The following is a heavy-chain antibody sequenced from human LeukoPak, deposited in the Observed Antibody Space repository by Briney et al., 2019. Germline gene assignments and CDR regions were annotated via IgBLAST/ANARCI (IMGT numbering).Heavy chain of an antibody. CDR3: ARHQGAGEYPFDY. CDR1: GYTFTTYY. J-gene: IGHJ4*02. V-gene: IGHV1-46*01. Sequence: GASVTVSCTASGYTFTTYYIHWVRQAPGQGLEWLGIINPSDGSTTYAQKFQGRVTMARDTSTSTVYMELSSLRSEDTALYYCARHQGAGEYPFDYWGQGTLVTVSS. D-gene: IGHD3-16*01. CDR2: INPSDGST.